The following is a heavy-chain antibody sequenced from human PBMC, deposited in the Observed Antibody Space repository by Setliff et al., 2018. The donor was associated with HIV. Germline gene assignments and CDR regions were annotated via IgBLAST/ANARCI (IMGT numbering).Heavy chain of an antibody. Sequence: SETLSLTCTVSGGSISSEDYYWTWIRQPVGKTLEWIGRTSVSGSATYNPSLKSRVTISIATSKGQFSLRLHSVTAADTAVYYCARVPVAGTARGVFDIWGQGTMVTVSS. CDR3: ARVPVAGTARGVFDI. CDR1: GGSISSEDYY. CDR2: TSVSGSA. V-gene: IGHV4-61*02. J-gene: IGHJ3*02. D-gene: IGHD6-19*01.